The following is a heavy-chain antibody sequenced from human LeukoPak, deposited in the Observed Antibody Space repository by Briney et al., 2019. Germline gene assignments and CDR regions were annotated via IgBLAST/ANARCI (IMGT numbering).Heavy chain of an antibody. CDR1: GYTFSDYT. CDR3: ARSSRGVIGLLDY. V-gene: IGHV7-4-1*01. Sequence: GASVKVSCKASGYTFSDYTINWVRQAPGQGLEWVGWINTNTGDPIYARGFKGRFVLSVGKSVNTAYLEIASLQTEDNAVYYCARSSRGVIGLLDYWGQGTLVTVSS. CDR2: INTNTGDP. J-gene: IGHJ4*02. D-gene: IGHD3-10*01.